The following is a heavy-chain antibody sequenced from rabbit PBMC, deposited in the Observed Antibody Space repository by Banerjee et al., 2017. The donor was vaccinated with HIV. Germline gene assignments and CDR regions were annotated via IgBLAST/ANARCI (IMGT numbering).Heavy chain of an antibody. CDR3: ARGSYYYPNL. J-gene: IGHJ4*01. D-gene: IGHD8-1*01. CDR2: IYAGSSGST. V-gene: IGHV1S45*01. Sequence: QEQLVEYGGDLVQPEGSLTLTCKASGLDFSSSYWICWVRQAPGKGLEWIACIYAGSSGSTYYASWAKGRFTISKTSSTTVTLQMTSLTAADTATYFCARGSYYYPNLWGPGTLVTVS. CDR1: GLDFSSSYW.